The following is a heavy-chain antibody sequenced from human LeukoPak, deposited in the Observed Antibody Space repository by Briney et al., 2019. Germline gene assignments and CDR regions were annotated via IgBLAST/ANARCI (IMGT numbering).Heavy chain of an antibody. Sequence: SETLSLTCAVSGGSFFGYHWNWIRQPPGKGLGWIGEINHRGITNYNPSLKSRVTISVDTSKNQFSLRLRSVTAADTAVYYCARDPTTVITTPYYFDDWGQGTLVTVSS. V-gene: IGHV4-34*01. CDR2: INHRGIT. D-gene: IGHD4-23*01. CDR3: ARDPTTVITTPYYFDD. J-gene: IGHJ4*02. CDR1: GGSFFGYH.